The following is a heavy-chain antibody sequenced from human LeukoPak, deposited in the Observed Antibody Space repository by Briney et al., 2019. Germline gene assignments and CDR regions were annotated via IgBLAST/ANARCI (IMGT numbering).Heavy chain of an antibody. CDR1: GFTFSSYS. CDR2: ISRSSSYI. CDR3: ARDRRVYYDSSGLVDY. D-gene: IGHD3-22*01. J-gene: IGHJ4*02. Sequence: PGVPLRLSCAASGFTFSSYSMNWARQAPGKGLEWVSSISRSSSYIYYADSVKGRFTISRDNDKNSLYLQMNSLRAEDTAVYYCARDRRVYYDSSGLVDYWGQGNLVTVSS. V-gene: IGHV3-21*01.